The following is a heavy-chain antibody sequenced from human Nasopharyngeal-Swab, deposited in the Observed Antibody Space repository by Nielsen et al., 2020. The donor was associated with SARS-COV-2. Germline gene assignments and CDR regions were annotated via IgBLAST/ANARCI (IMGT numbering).Heavy chain of an antibody. CDR3: ARDALRYFDWLLFPEYFFDY. D-gene: IGHD3-9*01. J-gene: IGHJ4*01. Sequence: GGSMRLSCAASGFTFSSHGMHGVRKAPGKGLEWVAVISYDGSNKYYADSVKGRFTISRDNSKNTLYLQMNSLRAEDTAVYYCARDALRYFDWLLFPEYFFDYWGQGTLVTVSS. CDR1: GFTFSSHG. CDR2: ISYDGSNK. V-gene: IGHV3-30*03.